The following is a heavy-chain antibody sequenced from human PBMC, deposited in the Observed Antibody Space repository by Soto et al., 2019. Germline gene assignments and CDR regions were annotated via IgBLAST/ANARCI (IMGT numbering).Heavy chain of an antibody. CDR3: ARGTTVATGNY. CDR1: GYTFTSYG. D-gene: IGHD4-17*01. V-gene: IGHV1-18*01. J-gene: IGHJ4*02. Sequence: QVQLVQSGAEVKKPGASVKVSCKASGYTFTSYGISWVRQAPGQGLEWMGWISANNGNTNYTQKLQGRVTMTTDTSTTTADMELRSLRSDATAVYYLARGTTVATGNYWGQGTLVTFSS. CDR2: ISANNGNT.